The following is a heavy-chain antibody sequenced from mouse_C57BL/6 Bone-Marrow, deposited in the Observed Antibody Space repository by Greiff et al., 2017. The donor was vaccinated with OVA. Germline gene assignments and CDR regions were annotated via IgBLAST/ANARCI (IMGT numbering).Heavy chain of an antibody. CDR1: GFTFSDYY. D-gene: IGHD3-3*01. CDR3: ARHWAGCFDY. J-gene: IGHJ2*01. CDR2: ISNGGGGT. V-gene: IGHV5-12*01. Sequence: EVQLVESGGGLVQPGGSLKLSCAASGFTFSDYYMSWVRQTPEKRLEWVAYISNGGGGTYYPDNVKGRFTISRDNAKNTLNRQMSRLKSEDTAMYYCARHWAGCFDYWGQGTTLTVSS.